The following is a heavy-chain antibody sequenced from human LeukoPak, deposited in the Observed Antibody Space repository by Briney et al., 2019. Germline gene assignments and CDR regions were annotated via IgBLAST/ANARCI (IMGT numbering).Heavy chain of an antibody. J-gene: IGHJ3*02. CDR2: ISYEGSNK. D-gene: IGHD3-10*01. CDR1: GFTFSSYA. Sequence: GRSLRLSCAASGFTFSSYAMHWVRQAPGKGLEWVAVISYEGSNKYYADSVKGRFTISRDNSKNTLYLQMNSLRAEDTAVYYCARESYGAFDIWGQGTMVTVSS. V-gene: IGHV3-30*04. CDR3: ARESYGAFDI.